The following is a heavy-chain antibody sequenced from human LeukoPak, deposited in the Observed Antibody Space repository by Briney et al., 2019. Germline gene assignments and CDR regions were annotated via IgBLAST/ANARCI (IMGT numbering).Heavy chain of an antibody. V-gene: IGHV4-34*01. CDR3: ARSLLWPTGASES. CDR1: GGFFGGYY. J-gene: IGHJ3*02. Sequence: PSETLSLTCAVYGGFFGGYYWTWIRQSPGKGLEWIGEINHSGWTNYNPSLESRVTISLDASRTQFSLKMNSLTAADTAVYFCARSLLWPTGASESWGQGTTVTLSS. D-gene: IGHD2-8*02. CDR2: INHSGWT.